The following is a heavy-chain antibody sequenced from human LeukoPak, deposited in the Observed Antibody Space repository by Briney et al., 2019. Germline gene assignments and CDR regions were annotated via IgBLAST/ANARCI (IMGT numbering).Heavy chain of an antibody. CDR3: ARDGWSYASGNYFDA. Sequence: GEPLTLSCAASGFTFSSYAKRGFIQPPAGTRVGWLSISGRGGITYYAPSVKGRFTISRDTSKNTLYLKMNSLSAADTAVYYCARDGWSYASGNYFDAWGQGTLVTVSS. J-gene: IGHJ5*02. V-gene: IGHV3-23*01. CDR1: GFTFSSYA. D-gene: IGHD1-26*01. CDR2: ISGRGGIT.